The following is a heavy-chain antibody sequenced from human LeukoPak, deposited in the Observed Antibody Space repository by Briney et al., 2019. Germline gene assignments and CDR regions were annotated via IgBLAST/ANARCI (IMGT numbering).Heavy chain of an antibody. J-gene: IGHJ3*02. CDR3: ARVLVGGSYYEKWHAFDI. Sequence: NSSETLSPTCTVSGGSISSGDYYWSWIRQPPGKGLEWIGYIYYSGSTYYNPSLKSRVTISVDTSENQFSLKLSSVTAADTAVYYCARVLVGGSYYEKWHAFDIWGQGTLVTVFS. CDR1: GGSISSGDYY. V-gene: IGHV4-30-4*08. D-gene: IGHD1-26*01. CDR2: IYYSGST.